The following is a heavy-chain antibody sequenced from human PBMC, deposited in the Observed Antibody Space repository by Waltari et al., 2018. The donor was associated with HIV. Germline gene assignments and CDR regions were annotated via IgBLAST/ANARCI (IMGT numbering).Heavy chain of an antibody. CDR1: GGSISSGGYY. V-gene: IGHV4-31*03. CDR2: IYYSGST. D-gene: IGHD3-10*01. J-gene: IGHJ6*02. Sequence: QVQLQASGPGLVKPSQTLSLTCTVSGGSISSGGYYWSWIRQHPGKGLEWIGYIYYSGSTYYNPSLKSRVTISVDTSKNQFSLKLSSVTAADTAVYYCARAGVNALYYYYGMDVWGQGTTVTVSS. CDR3: ARAGVNALYYYYGMDV.